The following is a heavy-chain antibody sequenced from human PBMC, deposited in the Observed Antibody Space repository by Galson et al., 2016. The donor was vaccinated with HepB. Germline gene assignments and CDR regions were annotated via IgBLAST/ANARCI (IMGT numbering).Heavy chain of an antibody. D-gene: IGHD6-13*01. Sequence: SVKVSCKASGYTFTTYYIHWVRQAPGQGLEWMGMINPSEGTTNYAQRYQGRLTMISDTSTTTVHMDLKRLRSEDTAMYFCARGNIHLEAAEDWLDPWGQGTLVTVAS. CDR1: GYTFTTYY. V-gene: IGHV1-46*01. CDR3: ARGNIHLEAAEDWLDP. CDR2: INPSEGTT. J-gene: IGHJ5*02.